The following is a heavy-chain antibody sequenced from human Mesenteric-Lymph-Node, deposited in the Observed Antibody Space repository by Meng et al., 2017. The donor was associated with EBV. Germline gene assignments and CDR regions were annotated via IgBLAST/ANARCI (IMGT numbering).Heavy chain of an antibody. CDR2: IYYSGST. D-gene: IGHD6-13*01. CDR3: ARPDSSSWIHFDY. J-gene: IGHJ4*02. V-gene: IGHV4-39*01. CDR1: GGSISSSSYY. Sequence: LPEAGPRLVKPSENLSLTCTVSGGSISSSSYYWGWIRQPPGKGLEWIGSIYYSGSTYYNPSLKSRVTISVDTSKNQFSLKLSSVTAADTAVYYCARPDSSSWIHFDYWGQGTLVTVSS.